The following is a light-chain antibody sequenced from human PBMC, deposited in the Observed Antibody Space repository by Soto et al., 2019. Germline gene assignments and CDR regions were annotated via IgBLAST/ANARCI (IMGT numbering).Light chain of an antibody. CDR3: CSYAGTYTLYV. CDR1: SSDVGAYNY. V-gene: IGLV2-11*01. Sequence: QPALTHPRSVSGSPGQSVTISCTGTSSDVGAYNYVSWYQQHPGKAPKLMIYDVTKRPSGVPDRFSGSKSGNTASLTISGLQGEDEADYYCCSYAGTYTLYVFGTGTKVTVL. CDR2: DVT. J-gene: IGLJ1*01.